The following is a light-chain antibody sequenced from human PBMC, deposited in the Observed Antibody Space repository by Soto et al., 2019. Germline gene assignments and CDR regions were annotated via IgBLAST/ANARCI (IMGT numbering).Light chain of an antibody. CDR3: LLSYSGSKV. V-gene: IGLV7-46*01. CDR1: AGAVTSGHY. Sequence: QAVVTQEPSLTVSPGGTVTLTCGSSAGAVTSGHYPDWFQQKPGQAPRTLIYDTNSKHSWTPARFSGSLLGGKAALTLPGAQPEDEADYYCLLSYSGSKVFGGGTKLTVL. J-gene: IGLJ3*02. CDR2: DTN.